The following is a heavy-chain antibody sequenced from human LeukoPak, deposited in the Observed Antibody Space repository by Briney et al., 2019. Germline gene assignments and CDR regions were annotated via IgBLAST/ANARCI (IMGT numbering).Heavy chain of an antibody. V-gene: IGHV5-51*01. J-gene: IGHJ4*02. CDR2: IYPGDSDT. Sequence: GESLKISCKGSGYSFTSYWIGWVRQMPGKGLEWMGIIYPGDSDTRYSPSFQGQVTISADKSISTAYLQWSSLKVSDTAMYYCARGAGDIAAAGSFDYWGQGTLVTVSS. D-gene: IGHD6-13*01. CDR3: ARGAGDIAAAGSFDY. CDR1: GYSFTSYW.